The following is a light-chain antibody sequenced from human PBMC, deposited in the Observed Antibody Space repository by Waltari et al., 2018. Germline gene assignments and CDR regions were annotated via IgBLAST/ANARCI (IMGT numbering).Light chain of an antibody. J-gene: IGLJ1*01. Sequence: QSALTQPASVSGSPGQSITISCTGTSSDIGAYNFVSWYQKHPGKAPKVMIYDVNNRPSGFSTRFSGSKSGNTASLTLSGLQAEDEADYYCSSYTTGSTRYVFGSGTKVTVL. CDR2: DVN. CDR3: SSYTTGSTRYV. V-gene: IGLV2-14*03. CDR1: SSDIGAYNF.